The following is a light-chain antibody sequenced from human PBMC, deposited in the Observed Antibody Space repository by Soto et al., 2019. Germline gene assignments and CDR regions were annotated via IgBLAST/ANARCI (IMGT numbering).Light chain of an antibody. CDR1: QGIRSY. CDR3: QQLSTYPRT. J-gene: IGKJ1*01. Sequence: DIQLTQSPSFLSASVGDRVTITCRASQGIRSYLAWYQQKPGKAPKLLIYGASKLQRGVPSRFRGSGSGTELTLTISSLQPEDFATYYCQQLSTYPRTFGQGTKVEI. V-gene: IGKV1-9*01. CDR2: GAS.